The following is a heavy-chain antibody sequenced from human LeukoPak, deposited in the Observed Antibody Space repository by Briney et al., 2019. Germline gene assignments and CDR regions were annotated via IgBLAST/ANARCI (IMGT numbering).Heavy chain of an antibody. V-gene: IGHV4-61*08. Sequence: PSETLSLTCTVSGGSISSGGYYWSWIRQPPGKGLEWIGYIYYSGSTNYNPSLKSRVTISVDTSKNQFSLKLSSVTAADTAVYYCASFGYSETFDYWGQGTLVTVSS. CDR1: GGSISSGGYY. CDR2: IYYSGST. CDR3: ASFGYSETFDY. J-gene: IGHJ4*02. D-gene: IGHD5-18*01.